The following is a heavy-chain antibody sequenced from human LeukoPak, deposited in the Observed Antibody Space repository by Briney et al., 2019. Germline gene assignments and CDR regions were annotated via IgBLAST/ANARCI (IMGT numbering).Heavy chain of an antibody. V-gene: IGHV1-8*01. CDR2: MDPNSGNT. D-gene: IGHD3-3*01. Sequence: ASVKVSCKASGYTFTNYDFNWVRQAPGQGLEWMGWMDPNSGNTDYAPKFQGRVTMTRNTSISTAYMELSNLRSEDTAVYYCARAADLGPTILGHWGQGTQVTVSS. CDR1: GYTFTNYD. J-gene: IGHJ4*02. CDR3: ARAADLGPTILGH.